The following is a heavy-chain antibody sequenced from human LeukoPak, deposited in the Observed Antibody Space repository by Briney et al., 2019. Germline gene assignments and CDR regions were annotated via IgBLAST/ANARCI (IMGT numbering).Heavy chain of an antibody. CDR1: GGTFSSYA. Sequence: SVKVSCKASGGTFSSYAISWVRQAPGQWLEWMGGIIPIFGTANYAQKFQGRVTITADESTSTAYMELSSLRSEDTAVYYCARVDVVAAAGRSSHAFDIWGQGTMVTVSS. V-gene: IGHV1-69*01. J-gene: IGHJ3*02. CDR2: IIPIFGTA. D-gene: IGHD6-13*01. CDR3: ARVDVVAAAGRSSHAFDI.